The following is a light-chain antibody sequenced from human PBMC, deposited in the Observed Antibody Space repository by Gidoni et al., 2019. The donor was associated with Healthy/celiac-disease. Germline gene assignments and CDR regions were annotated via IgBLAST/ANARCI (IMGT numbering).Light chain of an antibody. J-gene: IGKJ2*01. CDR2: GAS. V-gene: IGKV3-20*01. CDR1: QSVSSSY. Sequence: EIVLTQSPGTLSLSLGERANLSCRASQSVSSSYLAWYQQKPGQAPRLLINGASSTATGIPDRFSGSGSGTDFTLTISRLEPEDFAVYYCQQYGSSPRTFAQXTKLEIK. CDR3: QQYGSSPRT.